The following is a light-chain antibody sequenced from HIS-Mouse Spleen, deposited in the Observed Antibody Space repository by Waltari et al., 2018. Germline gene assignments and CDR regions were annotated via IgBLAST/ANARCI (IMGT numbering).Light chain of an antibody. V-gene: IGKV4-1*01. CDR1: QSVLYSSNNKKY. CDR3: QQYYSTPRT. J-gene: IGKJ4*01. CDR2: WAS. Sequence: DIVMTQSPDSLAVSLGERATINCKSSQSVLYSSNNKKYLAWYQHKPGQPPKLLIYWASTRESGVPDRFSGSGSGTDFTLTISSLQAEDVAVYYCQQYYSTPRTFGGGTKVEIK.